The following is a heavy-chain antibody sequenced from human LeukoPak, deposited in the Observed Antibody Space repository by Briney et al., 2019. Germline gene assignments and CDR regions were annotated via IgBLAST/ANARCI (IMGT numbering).Heavy chain of an antibody. CDR3: ARAPVLIFGVDRGHFDY. CDR2: IYYSGNT. CDR1: GGSISSYY. J-gene: IGHJ4*02. V-gene: IGHV4-59*01. Sequence: SETLSLTCTVSGGSISSYYWSWIRQPPGKGLEWIGYIYYSGNTNYNPSLKSRVTISVDTSKNQFSLKLSSVTAADTAVYYCARAPVLIFGVDRGHFDYWGQGTLVTVSS. D-gene: IGHD3-3*01.